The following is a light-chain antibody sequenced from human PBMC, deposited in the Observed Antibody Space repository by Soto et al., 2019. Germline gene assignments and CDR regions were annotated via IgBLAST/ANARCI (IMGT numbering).Light chain of an antibody. CDR1: SSNIGRNS. Sequence: QPVLTQPPSASGTPGQRVTIFCSGSSSNIGRNSVYWYQQLPGTAPKLLIYSNHQRPSGVPDRFSGSKSGTSASLAISGLRSEDEANYYCAAWDDSPSGVVFGGGTQLTVL. CDR3: AAWDDSPSGVV. V-gene: IGLV1-47*02. J-gene: IGLJ2*01. CDR2: SNH.